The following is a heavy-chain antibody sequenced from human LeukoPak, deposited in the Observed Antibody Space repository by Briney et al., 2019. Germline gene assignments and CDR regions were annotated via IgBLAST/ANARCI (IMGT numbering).Heavy chain of an antibody. V-gene: IGHV3-7*01. Sequence: GGSLRLSCAASGFTFSSYWMSWARQAPGKGLEWVANIKKDGSEKQYVDSVKGRFTISRDNAKNSLYLQMNSLRVEDTAVYYCARDPIQDFDYWGQGTLVTVSS. CDR3: ARDPIQDFDY. CDR1: GFTFSSYW. J-gene: IGHJ4*02. CDR2: IKKDGSEK. D-gene: IGHD5-24*01.